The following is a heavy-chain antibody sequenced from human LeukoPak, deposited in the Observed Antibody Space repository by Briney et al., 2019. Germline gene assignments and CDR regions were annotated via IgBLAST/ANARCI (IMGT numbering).Heavy chain of an antibody. CDR2: INAGNGNT. V-gene: IGHV1-3*01. J-gene: IGHJ3*02. Sequence: VASVKVSCKASGYTFTSYAMHWVRQAPGQRLEWMGWINAGNGNTKYSQKFQGRVTITRDTSASTAYMELSSLRSEDTAVYYCARDLRVGSSTSLTGIRAFDIWGQGTMVTVSS. D-gene: IGHD2-2*01. CDR1: GYTFTSYA. CDR3: ARDLRVGSSTSLTGIRAFDI.